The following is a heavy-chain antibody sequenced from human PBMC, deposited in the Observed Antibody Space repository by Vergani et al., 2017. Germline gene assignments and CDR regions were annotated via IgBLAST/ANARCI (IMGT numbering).Heavy chain of an antibody. Sequence: EVQLLESGGGLVQPGGSLRLSCAASGFTFSSYAMSWVRQAPGKGLEWVSTMSGSGGSTYYADSVKGRFTISRDNSKNTLYLQMNSLRAEDTAVYYCAKDSVYYYENYYYYYMDVWGKGP. V-gene: IGHV3-23*01. J-gene: IGHJ6*03. D-gene: IGHD3-22*01. CDR2: MSGSGGST. CDR3: AKDSVYYYENYYYYYMDV. CDR1: GFTFSSYA.